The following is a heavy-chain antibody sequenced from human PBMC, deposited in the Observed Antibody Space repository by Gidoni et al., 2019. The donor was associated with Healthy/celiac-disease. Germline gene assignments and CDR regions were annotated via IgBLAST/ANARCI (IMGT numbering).Heavy chain of an antibody. V-gene: IGHV4-39*01. CDR2: IYYSGST. Sequence: QLQLQESGPGLVKPSETLSLTCTVSGGSISSSSYYWGWIRQPPGKGLEWIGRIYYSGSTYYNPSLKSRVTISVDTSKNQFSLRLSSVTAADTAVYYCARLLVTMIVNWGQGTLVTVSS. D-gene: IGHD3-22*01. CDR3: ARLLVTMIVN. CDR1: GGSISSSSYY. J-gene: IGHJ4*02.